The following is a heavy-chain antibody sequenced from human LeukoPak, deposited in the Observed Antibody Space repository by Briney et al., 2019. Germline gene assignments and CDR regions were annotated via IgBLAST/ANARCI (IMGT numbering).Heavy chain of an antibody. D-gene: IGHD3-10*01. Sequence: SETLSLTCTVSGGSISSSSYYWGWIRQPPGKGLEWIGSIYYSGSTYYNPSLKSRVTISVDTSKNQFSLKLSSVTAADTAVYYCARGELLWFGELSYFDYWGQGTLVTVSS. CDR3: ARGELLWFGELSYFDY. CDR2: IYYSGST. V-gene: IGHV4-39*07. J-gene: IGHJ4*02. CDR1: GGSISSSSYY.